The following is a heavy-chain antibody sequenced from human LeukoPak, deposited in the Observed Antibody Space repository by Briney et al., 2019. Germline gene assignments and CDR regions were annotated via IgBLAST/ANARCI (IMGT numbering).Heavy chain of an antibody. CDR3: ARDQDSSGWYTFAY. CDR2: ISYDGSNK. J-gene: IGHJ4*02. CDR1: GFTFSSYA. D-gene: IGHD6-19*01. Sequence: GWSLMLFCGASGFTFSSYAIHWVLQAPGKGREWLAVISYDGSNKYYADSVKSRFTISRDNSTNTLYLQMNRLGAEDTAVYYCARDQDSSGWYTFAYSGQGTLVTASS. V-gene: IGHV3-30*04.